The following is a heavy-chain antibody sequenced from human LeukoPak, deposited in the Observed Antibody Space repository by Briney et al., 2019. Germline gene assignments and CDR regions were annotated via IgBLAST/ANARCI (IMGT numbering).Heavy chain of an antibody. V-gene: IGHV1-24*01. D-gene: IGHD1-26*01. CDR1: GYTLTELS. J-gene: IGHJ6*02. CDR3: ARGSGSQLDYYYGMDV. Sequence: ASVKVSCKVSGYTLTELSMHWVRQAPGKGLEWMGGFDPEDGETIYAQKFQGRVTITRDTSASTAYMELSSLRSEDTAVYYCARGSGSQLDYYYGMDVWGQGTTVTVSS. CDR2: FDPEDGET.